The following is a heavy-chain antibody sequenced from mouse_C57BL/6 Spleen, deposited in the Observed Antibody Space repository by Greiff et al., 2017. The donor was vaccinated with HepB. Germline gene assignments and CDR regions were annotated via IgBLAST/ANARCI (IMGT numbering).Heavy chain of an antibody. Sequence: DVKLQESGPGLVKPSQSLSLTCSVTGYSITSGYYWNWIRQFPGNKLEWMGYISYDGSNNYNPSLKNRISITRDTSKNQFFLKLNSVTTEDTATYYCARAPPIYYYGSYFDVWGTRTTVTVSS. V-gene: IGHV3-6*01. CDR2: ISYDGSN. D-gene: IGHD1-1*01. CDR1: GYSITSGYY. J-gene: IGHJ1*03. CDR3: ARAPPIYYYGSYFDV.